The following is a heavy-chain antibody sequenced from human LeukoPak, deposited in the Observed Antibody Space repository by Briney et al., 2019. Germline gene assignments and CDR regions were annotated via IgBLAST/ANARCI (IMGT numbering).Heavy chain of an antibody. J-gene: IGHJ2*01. V-gene: IGHV3-74*01. CDR1: GFAIRSYR. Sequence: GGSLTLSCAASGFAIRSYRMHWVCQDPGKGLVWVSRIKSDGSSTRYADSVKGRFTISRDNAKNTLYLQMNSLRAEDTAIYYCARSADPNRGSGWYFDLWGHGTQVTVSS. D-gene: IGHD7-27*01. CDR2: IKSDGSST. CDR3: ARSADPNRGSGWYFDL.